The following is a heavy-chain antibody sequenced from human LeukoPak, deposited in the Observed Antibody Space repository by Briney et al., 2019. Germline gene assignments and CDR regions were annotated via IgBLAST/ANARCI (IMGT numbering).Heavy chain of an antibody. J-gene: IGHJ6*03. D-gene: IGHD6-13*01. CDR2: IYSGGST. CDR3: ARVGNYYYYMDV. V-gene: IGHV3-53*01. Sequence: GGSLRLSCAASGFTVSSNYMSWVRQAQGKGLEWVSVIYSGGSTYYADSVKGRFTISRDNSKNTLYLQMNSLRAEDTAVYYCARVGNYYYYMDVWGKGTTVTVSS. CDR1: GFTVSSNY.